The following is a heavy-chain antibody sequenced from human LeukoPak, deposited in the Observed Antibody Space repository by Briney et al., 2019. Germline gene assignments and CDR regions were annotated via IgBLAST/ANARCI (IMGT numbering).Heavy chain of an antibody. CDR1: GYTFTSYG. J-gene: IGHJ6*02. D-gene: IGHD6-19*01. CDR2: INAGNGNT. CDR3: ARERVAVDYGMDV. Sequence: ASVKVSCKASGYTFTSYGISWVRQAPGQRLEWIGWINAGNGNTKYSQKFQGRVTITRDTSASTAYTELSSLRSEDTAVYYCARERVAVDYGMDVWGQGTTVTVSS. V-gene: IGHV1-3*01.